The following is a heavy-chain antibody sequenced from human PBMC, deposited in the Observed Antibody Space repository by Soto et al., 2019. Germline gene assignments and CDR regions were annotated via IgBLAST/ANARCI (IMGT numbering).Heavy chain of an antibody. Sequence: ASVQVSCKASGYTFTSYGISWVRQAPGQGLEWMGWISAYNGNTNYAQKLQGRVTMTTDTSTSTAYMELRSLRSDDTAVYYCARDQAWIAAAGAHWFDPWGQGTLVTVSS. CDR1: GYTFTSYG. D-gene: IGHD6-13*01. J-gene: IGHJ5*02. CDR3: ARDQAWIAAAGAHWFDP. CDR2: ISAYNGNT. V-gene: IGHV1-18*01.